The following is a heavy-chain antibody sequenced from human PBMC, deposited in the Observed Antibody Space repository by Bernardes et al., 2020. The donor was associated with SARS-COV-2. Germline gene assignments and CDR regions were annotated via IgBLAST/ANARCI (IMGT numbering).Heavy chain of an antibody. J-gene: IGHJ6*02. CDR3: ARGVVVVVAATGPAYYYYGMDV. CDR1: GYTFTSYG. CDR2: ISAYNGNT. D-gene: IGHD2-15*01. Sequence: ASVKVSCKASGYTFTSYGISWVRQAPGHGLEWMGWISAYNGNTNYAQKLQGRVTMTTDTSTSTAYMELRSLRSDDTAVYYCARGVVVVVAATGPAYYYYGMDVWGQGTTVTVSS. V-gene: IGHV1-18*01.